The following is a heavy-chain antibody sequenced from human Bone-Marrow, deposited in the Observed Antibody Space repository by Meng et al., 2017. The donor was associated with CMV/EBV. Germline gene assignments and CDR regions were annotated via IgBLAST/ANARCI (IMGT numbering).Heavy chain of an antibody. CDR1: GVTFSSYA. CDR3: AKPTPSSSWYNWFDP. J-gene: IGHJ5*02. D-gene: IGHD6-13*01. CDR2: ISGSGGST. V-gene: IGHV3-23*01. Sequence: SGVTFSSYAMSWVRQAPGKGLEWVSAISGSGGSTYYADSVKGRFTISRDNSKNTLYLQMNSLRAEDTAVYYCAKPTPSSSWYNWFDPWGQGTLVTVSS.